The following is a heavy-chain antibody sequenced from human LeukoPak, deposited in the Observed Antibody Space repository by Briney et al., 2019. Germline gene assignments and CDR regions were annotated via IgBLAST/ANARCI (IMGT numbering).Heavy chain of an antibody. Sequence: PGGSLRLSCKGSGYTFTSYSMSWVRQVPGKGLEWVARINPSDSYTNYSASFQGHVTISTDKSISTAYLQWSSLKASDTAMYYCASMVRGVIEDDYWGQGTLVTVSS. CDR3: ASMVRGVIEDDY. J-gene: IGHJ4*02. V-gene: IGHV5-10-1*01. D-gene: IGHD3-10*01. CDR1: GYTFTSYS. CDR2: INPSDSYT.